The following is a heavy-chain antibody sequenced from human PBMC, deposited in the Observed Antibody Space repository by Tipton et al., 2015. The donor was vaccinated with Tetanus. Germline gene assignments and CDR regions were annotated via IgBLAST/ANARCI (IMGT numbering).Heavy chain of an antibody. CDR1: GGSISSYY. Sequence: TLSLTCTVSGGSISSYYWSWIRQPPGKGLEWIGYIYYSGSTNYNPSLKRRVTISVDTSKNQFSLKLSSVTAADTAVYYCARGFSAAGTWGQGTRVTVSS. CDR3: ARGFSAAGT. D-gene: IGHD6-13*01. J-gene: IGHJ5*02. V-gene: IGHV4-59*01. CDR2: IYYSGST.